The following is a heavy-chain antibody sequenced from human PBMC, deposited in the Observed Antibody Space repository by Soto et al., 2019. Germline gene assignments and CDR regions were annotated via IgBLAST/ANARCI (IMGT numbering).Heavy chain of an antibody. CDR1: VFSFSHYL. Sequence: WGSLRVSCVSSVFSFSHYLMRWVRQAPGKGLVWVSRISTDGRTTTYADSVKGRFTISRDNAKSTLYLQMNSLTVEDGAVYYCADSWLPTSYWGPGTMVTVSS. V-gene: IGHV3-74*01. D-gene: IGHD3-10*01. J-gene: IGHJ4*02. CDR3: ADSWLPTSY. CDR2: ISTDGRTT.